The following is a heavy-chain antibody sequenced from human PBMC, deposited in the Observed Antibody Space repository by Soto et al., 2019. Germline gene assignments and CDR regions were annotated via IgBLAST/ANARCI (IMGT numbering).Heavy chain of an antibody. D-gene: IGHD2-15*01. V-gene: IGHV3-33*01. Sequence: GGSLRLSCAASGFTFSSYGMHWVRQAPGKGLEWVAVIWYDGSNKYYADSVKGRFTISRDNSKNTLYLQMNSLRAEDTAVYYCARERGYCSGGSCRIFRHRGDLDYWGQGTLVTVSS. J-gene: IGHJ4*02. CDR1: GFTFSSYG. CDR2: IWYDGSNK. CDR3: ARERGYCSGGSCRIFRHRGDLDY.